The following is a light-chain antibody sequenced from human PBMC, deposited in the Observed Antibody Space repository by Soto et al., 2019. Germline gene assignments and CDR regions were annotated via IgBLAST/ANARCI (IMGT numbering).Light chain of an antibody. CDR3: KSYAGSNTYV. V-gene: IGLV2-8*01. CDR2: EVV. Sequence: QSVLTPPPSASGSPGQSFTISCTGTNNAIGVYDFVSWYQHHPGKAPRLIIYEVVQRPSGVPDRFSGSKSGNTASLTVYGLQAEDEADHLCKSYAGSNTYVFGSETKVTVL. CDR1: NNAIGVYDF. J-gene: IGLJ1*01.